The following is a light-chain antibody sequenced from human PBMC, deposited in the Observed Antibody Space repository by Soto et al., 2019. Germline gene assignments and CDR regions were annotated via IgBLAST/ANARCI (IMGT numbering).Light chain of an antibody. CDR2: DVS. Sequence: QSALTQPASVSGSPGQSMTISCTGTSSDVGGYNYVSWYQQHPGKAPKLMIYDVSNRPSGVSNRFSGSKSGNTASLTISGLQAEDEADYYCSSYTSSSTSLVFGGGTKLTVL. CDR3: SSYTSSSTSLV. CDR1: SSDVGGYNY. J-gene: IGLJ2*01. V-gene: IGLV2-14*01.